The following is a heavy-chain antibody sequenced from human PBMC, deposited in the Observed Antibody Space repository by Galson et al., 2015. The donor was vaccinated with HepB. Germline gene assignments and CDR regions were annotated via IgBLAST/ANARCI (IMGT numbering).Heavy chain of an antibody. J-gene: IGHJ3*02. CDR3: ARERVPTMIVVATNAFDI. CDR2: INPSGGST. V-gene: IGHV1-46*01. Sequence: SVKVSCKASGYTFTSYYMHWVRQAPGQGLEWMGIINPSGGSTSYAQKFQGRVTMTRDTSTSTVYMELSSLRSEDTAVYYCARERVPTMIVVATNAFDIWGQGTMVTVSS. CDR1: GYTFTSYY. D-gene: IGHD3-22*01.